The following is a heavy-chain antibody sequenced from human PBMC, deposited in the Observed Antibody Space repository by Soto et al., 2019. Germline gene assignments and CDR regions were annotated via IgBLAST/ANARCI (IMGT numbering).Heavy chain of an antibody. CDR3: AKGPSSSSWTWGDY. CDR2: ISGSGGST. J-gene: IGHJ4*02. D-gene: IGHD6-13*01. CDR1: GFTFSSYA. V-gene: IGHV3-23*01. Sequence: EVQLLESGGGLVQPGGSLRLSCAASGFTFSSYAMSWVRQAPGKGLEWVSAISGSGGSTYYADSVKGRFTISRDNSKNTLYLQMNSLRAEDTAVYCCAKGPSSSSWTWGDYWGQGTLVTVSS.